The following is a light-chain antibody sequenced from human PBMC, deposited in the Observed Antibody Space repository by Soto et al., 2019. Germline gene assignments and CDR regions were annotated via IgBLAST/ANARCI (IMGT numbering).Light chain of an antibody. Sequence: QSVLTQPPSASGTPGQRVTISCSGSSSNIGSNAVTWYQHFPGTAPKVLIYSDHQRPSGVPDRFSGSKSGTSASLAISGLRAEDEADYFCAAWGDRLNTSVFGGGTKVTVL. CDR1: SSNIGSNA. CDR3: AAWGDRLNTSV. V-gene: IGLV1-44*01. CDR2: SDH. J-gene: IGLJ3*02.